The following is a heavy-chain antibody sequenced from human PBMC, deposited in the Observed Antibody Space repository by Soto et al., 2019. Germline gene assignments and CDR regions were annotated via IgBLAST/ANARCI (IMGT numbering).Heavy chain of an antibody. CDR2: TYYRSKWYI. V-gene: IGHV6-1*01. D-gene: IGHD3-10*01. CDR1: GDSVSGNRAA. Sequence: SQTLSLTCVISGDSVSGNRAAWSRIRQSPSRGLEWLGRTYYRSKWYIEYAPSVTGRMTINPDTSKNQFSLQLNSVTPEDTAVYYCATGMLIRGHHYYMDVWGQGTSVTVSS. CDR3: ATGMLIRGHHYYMDV. J-gene: IGHJ6*03.